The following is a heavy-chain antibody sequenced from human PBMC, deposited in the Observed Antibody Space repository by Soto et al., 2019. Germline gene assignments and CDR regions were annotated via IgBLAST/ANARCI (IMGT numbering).Heavy chain of an antibody. Sequence: QVQLQQWGAGLLKPSETLSLTCAVYGGSFSGYYWSWIRQPPGKGLEWIGEINHSGSTNYNPSLKSRVTISVDTYKNQFTLKLSSVTAADTAVYYCARGELWFGELWGQGTLVTVSS. J-gene: IGHJ4*02. V-gene: IGHV4-34*01. D-gene: IGHD3-10*01. CDR2: INHSGST. CDR1: GGSFSGYY. CDR3: ARGELWFGEL.